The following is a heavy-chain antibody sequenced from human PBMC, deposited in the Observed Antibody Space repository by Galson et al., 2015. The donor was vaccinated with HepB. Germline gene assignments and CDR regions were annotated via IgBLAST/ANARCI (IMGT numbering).Heavy chain of an antibody. V-gene: IGHV4-59*01. Sequence: ETLSLTCSVSVGSLSRYYWSWIRQSPGKGLEWIAHIDYSGGTKSNPSLKSRVTMSVDTSNNQFSLRLGSVTAADTAVYYCAREAGGAPGLFDYWGQGILVTVSS. CDR3: AREAGGAPGLFDY. J-gene: IGHJ4*02. CDR2: IDYSGGT. D-gene: IGHD6-13*01. CDR1: VGSLSRYY.